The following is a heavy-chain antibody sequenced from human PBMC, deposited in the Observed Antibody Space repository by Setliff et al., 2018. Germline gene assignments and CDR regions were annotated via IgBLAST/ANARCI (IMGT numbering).Heavy chain of an antibody. V-gene: IGHV1-2*02. J-gene: IGHJ3*02. CDR3: ARGGCSSSWYDAFDI. Sequence: ASVKVSCKASGYTFTGYYMHWVRQAPGQGLEWMGWINPNSGGTNYAQKFQGRVTMTRDTSISTAYMELSRLRSDDTAVYYCARGGCSSSWYDAFDIWGQGTMVTVSS. CDR2: INPNSGGT. CDR1: GYTFTGYY. D-gene: IGHD6-13*01.